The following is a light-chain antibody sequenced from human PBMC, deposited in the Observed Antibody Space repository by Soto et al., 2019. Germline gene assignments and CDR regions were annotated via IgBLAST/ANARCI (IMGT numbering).Light chain of an antibody. V-gene: IGKV3D-20*02. Sequence: VLTQSPGTLSVSPGERATLSCRASQSVGSTFLACYQQKPGQAPRLLIYGVSKRATGIPDRFSGSGSGTDFTLTISRLEPEDFAVYYCQQRSNWPAITFGQGTRLEIK. J-gene: IGKJ5*01. CDR3: QQRSNWPAIT. CDR1: QSVGSTF. CDR2: GVS.